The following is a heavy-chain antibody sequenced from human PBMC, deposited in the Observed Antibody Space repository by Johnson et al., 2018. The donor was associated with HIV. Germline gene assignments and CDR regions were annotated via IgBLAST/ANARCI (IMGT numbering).Heavy chain of an antibody. Sequence: VQLVESGGGVVRPGGSLRLSCAVSGFTFDDYGMSWVRQVPGKGLEWVSGINWNGGSTGYADSVKGRFPLSRDNGKNSLYLQMNSLRAEDTALYYCARGSRWLLWPGSSFDIWGQGTMVTVSS. CDR1: GFTFDDYG. J-gene: IGHJ3*02. V-gene: IGHV3-20*04. D-gene: IGHD5-24*01. CDR3: ARGSRWLLWPGSSFDI. CDR2: INWNGGST.